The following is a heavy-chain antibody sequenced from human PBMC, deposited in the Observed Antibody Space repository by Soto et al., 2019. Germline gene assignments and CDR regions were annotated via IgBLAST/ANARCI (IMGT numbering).Heavy chain of an antibody. D-gene: IGHD4-4*01. Sequence: GASVKVSCKASGGTFSSYAISWVRQAPGQGLEWTGGIIPIFGTANYAQKFQGRVTITADESTSTAYMELSSLRSEDTAVYYCARGIYLNYAPDYWGQGTLVTVSS. J-gene: IGHJ4*02. CDR2: IIPIFGTA. V-gene: IGHV1-69*13. CDR3: ARGIYLNYAPDY. CDR1: GGTFSSYA.